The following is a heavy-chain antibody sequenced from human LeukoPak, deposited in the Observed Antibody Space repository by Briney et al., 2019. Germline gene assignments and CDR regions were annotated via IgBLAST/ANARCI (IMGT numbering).Heavy chain of an antibody. CDR2: IYTSGST. V-gene: IGHV4-4*07. D-gene: IGHD6-19*01. CDR3: ARDNQISGWGPHYFTY. CDR1: GGSISSYY. Sequence: VEPSETLSLTCTVSGGSISSYYWSWIRQPAGKGLEWIGRIYTSGSTNYNPSLKSRVTMSVDTSKNQFSLKLSSVTAADTAVYFCARDNQISGWGPHYFTYWGQGILVTVSS. J-gene: IGHJ4*02.